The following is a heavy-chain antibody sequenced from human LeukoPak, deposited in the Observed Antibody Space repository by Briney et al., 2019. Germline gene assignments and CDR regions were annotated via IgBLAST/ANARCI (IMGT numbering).Heavy chain of an antibody. V-gene: IGHV1-18*01. CDR2: IITYNGNT. CDR3: ARGMARLRFLEWPGGNWFDP. Sequence: ASVKVSCKASGYTFTSYGISWVRQAPGQGLEWMGYIITYNGNTNYAQKLQGRVTMTTDTSTSTAYMELRSLRSDDTAVYYCARGMARLRFLEWPGGNWFDPWGQGTLVTVSS. D-gene: IGHD3-3*01. J-gene: IGHJ5*02. CDR1: GYTFTSYG.